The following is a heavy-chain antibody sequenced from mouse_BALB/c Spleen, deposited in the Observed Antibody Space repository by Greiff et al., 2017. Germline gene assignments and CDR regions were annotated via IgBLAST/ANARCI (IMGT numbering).Heavy chain of an antibody. J-gene: IGHJ3*01. CDR2: IRSKSNNYAT. Sequence: EVKLVETGGGLVQPKGSLKLSCAASGFTFNTNAMNWVRQAPGKGLEWVARIRSKSNNYATYYADSVKDRFTISRDDSQSMLYLQMNNLKTEDTAMYYCVREDGYYGFAYWGQGTLVTVSA. CDR3: VREDGYYGFAY. V-gene: IGHV10S3*01. D-gene: IGHD2-3*01. CDR1: GFTFNTNA.